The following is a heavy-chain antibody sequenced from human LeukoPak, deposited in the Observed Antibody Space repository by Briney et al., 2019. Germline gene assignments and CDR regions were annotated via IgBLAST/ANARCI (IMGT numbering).Heavy chain of an antibody. CDR3: ARRLITPLDYFDY. V-gene: IGHV5-51*01. D-gene: IGHD1-14*01. CDR1: GYSFTNYW. Sequence: RGESLKISCQVSGYSFTNYWIGWVRQMPGKGLEWMGSIDPGDSDTRYSPSFQGQVTISADKSISTAYLQWSSLKASDTAMYYCARRLITPLDYFDYWGQGTLVTVSS. CDR2: IDPGDSDT. J-gene: IGHJ4*02.